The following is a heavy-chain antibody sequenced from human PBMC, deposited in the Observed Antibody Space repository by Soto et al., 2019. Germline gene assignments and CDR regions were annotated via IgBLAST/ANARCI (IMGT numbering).Heavy chain of an antibody. CDR3: AKDAGDWALLDFDY. CDR2: ITYDGSNK. D-gene: IGHD2-21*02. Sequence: VQLVESGGGVVQPGRSLRLSCAASGFTFSSYGMHWVRQAPGKGLEWVAVITYDGSNKYYADSVKGRFTISRDNSKITPYLQMNSLRAEDTAVYYCAKDAGDWALLDFDYWGQGTLVTVSS. V-gene: IGHV3-30*18. CDR1: GFTFSSYG. J-gene: IGHJ4*02.